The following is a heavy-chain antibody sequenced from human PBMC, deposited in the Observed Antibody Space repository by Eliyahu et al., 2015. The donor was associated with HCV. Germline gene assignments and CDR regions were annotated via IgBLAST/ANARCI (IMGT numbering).Heavy chain of an antibody. CDR2: ISSSSSYI. J-gene: IGHJ4*02. D-gene: IGHD2-15*01. CDR1: GFTFXSYS. Sequence: EVQLVESGGGLVKPGGSLRLSCXASGFTFXSYSMNWVRQAPGKGLEWVSSISSSSSYIYYADSVKGRFTISRDNAKNSLYLQMNSLRAEDTAVYYCARESYSVVAATREFDYWGQGTLVTVSS. CDR3: ARESYSVVAATREFDY. V-gene: IGHV3-21*01.